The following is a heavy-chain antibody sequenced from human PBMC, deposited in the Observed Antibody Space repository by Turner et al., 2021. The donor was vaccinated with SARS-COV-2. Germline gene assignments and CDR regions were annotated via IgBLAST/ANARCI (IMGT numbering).Heavy chain of an antibody. J-gene: IGHJ3*01. Sequence: EGQLVESGGALVQPGGSLTLSCAASGFSFSNYCMHWVRQVPGKGLVCVASVNSDGSSTVYANAVRGRFTLSRENAKNMLYLQMNSLRVDDTAVYDCAGGAVWGQGTMLTVSS. CDR1: GFSFSNYC. V-gene: IGHV3-74*01. CDR2: VNSDGSST. CDR3: AGGAV.